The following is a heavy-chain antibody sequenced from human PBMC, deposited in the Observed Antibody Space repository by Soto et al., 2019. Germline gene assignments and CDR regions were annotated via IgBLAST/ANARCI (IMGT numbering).Heavy chain of an antibody. CDR3: ARALYYYDNSGLAF. J-gene: IGHJ1*01. Sequence: QVHLEQSGPEVKKPGASVKVSCKASGYTFTSYGISWVRLAPGQGLEWLGWINIYGGGTNYEQKYQDRVTMTRDTSTNTVYLEIRSVKSDDTAIYYSARALYYYDNSGLAFWGKGTLVTVSS. CDR1: GYTFTSYG. D-gene: IGHD3-22*01. CDR2: INIYGGGT. V-gene: IGHV1-18*01.